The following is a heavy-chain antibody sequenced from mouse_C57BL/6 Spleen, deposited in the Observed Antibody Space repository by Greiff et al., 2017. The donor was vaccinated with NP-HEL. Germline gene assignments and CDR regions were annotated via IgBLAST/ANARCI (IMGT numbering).Heavy chain of an antibody. CDR2: IHPNSGST. V-gene: IGHV1-64*01. D-gene: IGHD3-2*02. CDR1: GYTFTSYW. CDR3: ARDEAAQATPY. Sequence: QVQLQQPGAELVKPGASVKLSCKASGYTFTSYWMHWVKQRPGQGLEWIGMIHPNSGSTNYNEKFKSKATLTVDKSSSTAYMQLSNLTSEDSAVYYCARDEAAQATPYWGQGTLVTVSA. J-gene: IGHJ3*01.